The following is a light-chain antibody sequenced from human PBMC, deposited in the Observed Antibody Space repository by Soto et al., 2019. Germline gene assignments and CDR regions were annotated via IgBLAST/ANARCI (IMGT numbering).Light chain of an antibody. Sequence: QSALTQPASVSGSPGQSITISCTETSSDVGSYNYVSWYQQHPGKAPKLMIYDVSNRPSGVSNRFSGSKYGNTASLTISGLQDEDEADYYCSSCTSSRTIYVFGTGTKLTVL. CDR3: SSCTSSRTIYV. J-gene: IGLJ1*01. CDR2: DVS. CDR1: SSDVGSYNY. V-gene: IGLV2-14*01.